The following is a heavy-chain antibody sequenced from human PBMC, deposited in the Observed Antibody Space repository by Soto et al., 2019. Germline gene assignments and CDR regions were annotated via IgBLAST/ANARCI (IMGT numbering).Heavy chain of an antibody. D-gene: IGHD2-2*01. J-gene: IGHJ4*02. Sequence: EVQLLESGGGLVQPGGSLRLSCAASGFTFSSYAMSWVRQAPGKGLEWVSAISGSGGSTYYADSVKGRFTISRDNSKNTLYLQMNSLRAEDTAVYYCATERGYCSSTSCYLSSFDYWGQGTLVTVSS. V-gene: IGHV3-23*01. CDR1: GFTFSSYA. CDR3: ATERGYCSSTSCYLSSFDY. CDR2: ISGSGGST.